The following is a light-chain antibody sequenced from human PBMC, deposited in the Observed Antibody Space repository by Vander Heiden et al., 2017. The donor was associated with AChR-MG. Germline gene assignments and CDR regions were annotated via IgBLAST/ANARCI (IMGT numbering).Light chain of an antibody. CDR3: SSYTSSSTLGV. CDR1: SSDVGGYNY. Sequence: QSALTQPAPVSGSPGQSINMPCTGTSSDVGGYNYVSWYQHHPDKAPKLMIYDVINRLSGVSNRFSGSKSGNTASLTTAWLQAEDEADYYCSSYTSSSTLGVFGGGTKLTVL. V-gene: IGLV2-14*03. J-gene: IGLJ2*01. CDR2: DVI.